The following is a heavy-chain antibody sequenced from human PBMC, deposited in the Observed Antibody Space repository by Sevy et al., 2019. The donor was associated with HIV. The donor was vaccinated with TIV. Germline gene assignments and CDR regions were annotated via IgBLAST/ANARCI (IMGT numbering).Heavy chain of an antibody. Sequence: QLGGSLRLSCAASGFTFNTHAMTWVRQAPGKGLEWVSVISGPGLSTYYADSVKGRFTISRDNSKNTLYLQMNSLRADDTATYYCAKALNPALESMIEVVLRTLKGFDVWGQGTMVTVSS. CDR1: GFTFNTHA. V-gene: IGHV3-23*01. CDR3: AKALNPALESMIEVVLRTLKGFDV. J-gene: IGHJ3*01. CDR2: ISGPGLST. D-gene: IGHD3-22*01.